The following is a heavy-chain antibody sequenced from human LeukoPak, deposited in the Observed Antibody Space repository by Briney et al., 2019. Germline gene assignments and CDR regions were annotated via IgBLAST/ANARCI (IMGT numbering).Heavy chain of an antibody. CDR2: INILRNYR. CDR3: ARDSHSSWYSEFDY. CDR1: GFTFSSYS. J-gene: IGHJ4*02. D-gene: IGHD6-13*01. V-gene: IGHV3-21*01. Sequence: GGSLRLSCAASGFTFSSYSMNWVRQAPGKGLEWVSSINILRNYRYYADSVKGRFTISRDNAKNSLYLQMNSPRAEDTAVYYCARDSHSSWYSEFDYWGQGTLVTVSS.